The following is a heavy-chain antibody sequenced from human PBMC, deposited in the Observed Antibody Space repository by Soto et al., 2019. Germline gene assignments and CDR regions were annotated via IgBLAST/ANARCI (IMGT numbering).Heavy chain of an antibody. D-gene: IGHD4-4*01. CDR2: INHSGST. CDR1: GGSFSGYY. V-gene: IGHV4-34*01. Sequence: QVQLQQWGAGLLKPSETLSLTCAVYGGSFSGYYWSWIRQPPGKGLEWIGEINHSGSTNYNPSLKSRVTISVDTSKNQFSLKLSSVTAADTAVYYCARHIGLQHFDYWGQGTLVTVSS. J-gene: IGHJ4*02. CDR3: ARHIGLQHFDY.